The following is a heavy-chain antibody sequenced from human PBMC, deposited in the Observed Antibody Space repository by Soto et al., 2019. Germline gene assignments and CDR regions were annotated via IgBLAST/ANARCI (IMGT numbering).Heavy chain of an antibody. CDR3: AKESYNRRTDFEY. Sequence: GGSLRLSCVASNFNFYTAWMTWVRQAPGKGLEWVGRSKGKTDGATIDYAAPVQGRFTISRDDSKNTLYLQMNSLRAEDTAMYYCAKESYNRRTDFEYWGQGTLVTVSS. D-gene: IGHD3-10*01. CDR2: SKGKTDGATI. J-gene: IGHJ4*02. V-gene: IGHV3-15*07. CDR1: NFNFYTAW.